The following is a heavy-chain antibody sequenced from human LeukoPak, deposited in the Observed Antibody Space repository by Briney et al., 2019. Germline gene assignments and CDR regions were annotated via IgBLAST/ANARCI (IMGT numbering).Heavy chain of an antibody. J-gene: IGHJ6*03. CDR1: GYTFTGYY. Sequence: ASVKVSCKASGYTFTGYYMHWVRQAPGQGLEWMGWINPNGGGTNYAQKFQGRVTMTRDTSISTAYMELSRLRSDDTAVYYCARSPLVVPAARQDYYYYYMDVWGKGTTVTVSS. D-gene: IGHD2-2*01. CDR2: INPNGGGT. CDR3: ARSPLVVPAARQDYYYYYMDV. V-gene: IGHV1-2*02.